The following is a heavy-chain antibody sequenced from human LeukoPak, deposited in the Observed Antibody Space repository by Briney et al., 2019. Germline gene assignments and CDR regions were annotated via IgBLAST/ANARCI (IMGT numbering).Heavy chain of an antibody. Sequence: PSETLSLTCTVSGGSISSYSWSWIRQPPGKGLEWLGYIHYSGNTNHNPSLKSRATISVDTSKNQFSLKLSSVTAADTAVYYCARGDYYTAPFDYWGQGTLVTVSS. CDR2: IHYSGNT. CDR1: GGSISSYS. D-gene: IGHD3-10*01. J-gene: IGHJ4*02. V-gene: IGHV4-59*01. CDR3: ARGDYYTAPFDY.